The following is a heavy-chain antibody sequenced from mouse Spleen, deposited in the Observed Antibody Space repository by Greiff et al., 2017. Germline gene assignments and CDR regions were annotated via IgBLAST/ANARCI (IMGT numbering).Heavy chain of an antibody. V-gene: IGHV1-61*01. CDR1: GYTFTSYW. CDR2: IYPSDSET. J-gene: IGHJ2*01. D-gene: IGHD2-5*01. CDR3: ARPRYSNYVFDY. Sequence: QVQLKQPGAELVRPGSSVKLSCKASGYTFTSYWMDWVKQRPGQGLEWIGNIYPSDSETHYNQKFKDKATLTVDKSSSTAYMQLSSLTSEDSAVYYCARPRYSNYVFDYWGQGTTLTVSS.